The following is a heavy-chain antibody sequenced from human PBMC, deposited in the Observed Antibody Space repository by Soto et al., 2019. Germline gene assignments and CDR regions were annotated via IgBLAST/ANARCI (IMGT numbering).Heavy chain of an antibody. D-gene: IGHD1-26*01. Sequence: EVQLVESGGGLVKPGGSLRLSCAASGFTFATAWINWVCQAPGKGPEWVGRIKSKIDGGTTDYAAPVKGRFTISRDDSKNTLYLQMNSLKTEDTTLYYCTTTNSDRKGDCWGQGTLVTVSS. J-gene: IGHJ4*02. CDR1: GFTFATAW. V-gene: IGHV3-15*07. CDR3: TTTNSDRKGDC. CDR2: IKSKIDGGTT.